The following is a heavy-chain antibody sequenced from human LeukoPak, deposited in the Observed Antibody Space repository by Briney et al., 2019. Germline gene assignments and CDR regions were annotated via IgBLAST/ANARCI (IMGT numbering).Heavy chain of an antibody. J-gene: IGHJ4*02. CDR2: ISGSGIT. Sequence: PGRTLSLSCAASGFNFNIYGMNWVRQAPGKGLEWVSGISGSGITYYADSVKGRFTISRDNSKNTLYLQMNSLRAEDTAVYYCAKERPTRRYCSGGSCYSRYFDYWGQGTLVTVSS. V-gene: IGHV3-23*01. D-gene: IGHD2-15*01. CDR1: GFNFNIYG. CDR3: AKERPTRRYCSGGSCYSRYFDY.